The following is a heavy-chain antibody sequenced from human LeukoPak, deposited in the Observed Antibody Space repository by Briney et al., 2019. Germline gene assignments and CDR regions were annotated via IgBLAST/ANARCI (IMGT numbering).Heavy chain of an antibody. V-gene: IGHV3-30*02. D-gene: IGHD3-10*01. J-gene: IGHJ4*02. CDR3: ANLYGSGNYYKGYYFDY. CDR2: IRYDGSNK. CDR1: GFTFSSHG. Sequence: QPGGSLRLSCAASGFTFSSHGMHWVRQAPGKGLEWVAFIRYDGSNKYYADSVKGRFTISRDNSKNTLYLQMNSLRAEDTAVYYCANLYGSGNYYKGYYFDYWGQGTLVTVSS.